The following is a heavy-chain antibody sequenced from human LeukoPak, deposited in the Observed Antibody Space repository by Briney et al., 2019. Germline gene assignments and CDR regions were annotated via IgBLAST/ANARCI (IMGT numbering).Heavy chain of an antibody. Sequence: ASVKVSCKASGGTFSSYAISWVRQAPGQGLEWMGGIIPIFGTANYAQKFQGRVTITADESTSTAYMELRSLRSDDTAVYYCARDRRELHCSSTSCYKNDAFDIWGQGTMVTVSS. J-gene: IGHJ3*02. CDR1: GGTFSSYA. CDR3: ARDRRELHCSSTSCYKNDAFDI. CDR2: IIPIFGTA. D-gene: IGHD2-2*02. V-gene: IGHV1-69*13.